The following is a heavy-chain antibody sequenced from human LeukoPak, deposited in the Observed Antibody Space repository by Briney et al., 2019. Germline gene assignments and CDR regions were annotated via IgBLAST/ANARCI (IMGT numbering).Heavy chain of an antibody. Sequence: SETLSLTCAVYGGSFSGYYWSWIRQPPGKGLEWIWEINHSGSTNYNPSLKSRVTISVDTSKNQFSLKLSSVTAADTAVYYCARVKKLDRLWNDYWGQGTLVTVSS. CDR1: GGSFSGYY. CDR2: INHSGST. J-gene: IGHJ4*02. CDR3: ARVKKLDRLWNDY. V-gene: IGHV4-34*01. D-gene: IGHD6-13*01.